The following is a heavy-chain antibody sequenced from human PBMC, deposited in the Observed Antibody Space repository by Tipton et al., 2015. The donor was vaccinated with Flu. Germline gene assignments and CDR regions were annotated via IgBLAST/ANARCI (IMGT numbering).Heavy chain of an antibody. D-gene: IGHD3-10*01. CDR3: ARGYYYDSGSRNWFDP. Sequence: LSCAVYGGSFSGYYWSWIRQPPGKGLEWIGEINHSGSTNYNPSLKSRVTISVDASKNQFSLKLYSVTAADTAVYYCARGYYYDSGSRNWFDPWGQGTLVTVTS. CDR1: GGSFSGYY. V-gene: IGHV4-34*01. CDR2: INHSGST. J-gene: IGHJ5*02.